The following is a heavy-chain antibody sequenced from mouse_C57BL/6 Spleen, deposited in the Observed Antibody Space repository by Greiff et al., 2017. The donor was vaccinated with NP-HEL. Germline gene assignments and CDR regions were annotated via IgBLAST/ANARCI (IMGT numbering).Heavy chain of an antibody. CDR1: GYTFTDYY. Sequence: VQLQQSGPELVKPGASVKISCKASGYTFTDYYMNWVKQSHGKSLEWIGDINPNNGGTSYNQKFKGKATLTVDKSSSTAYMELRSLTSEDSAVYYCAVYYDYDGGDWYFDVWGTGTTVTVSS. V-gene: IGHV1-26*01. J-gene: IGHJ1*03. D-gene: IGHD2-4*01. CDR2: INPNNGGT. CDR3: AVYYDYDGGDWYFDV.